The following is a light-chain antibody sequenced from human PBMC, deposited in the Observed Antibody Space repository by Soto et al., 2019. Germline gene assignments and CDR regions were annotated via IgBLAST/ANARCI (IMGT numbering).Light chain of an antibody. Sequence: QAVVTQPASVSGSPGQSITISCTGTSSDVGGYNYVSWYQQHPGKAPKLMIYDVSKRPSGVPDRFSGSKSGNTASLTISGLQAEEEADYYCCSYAGSYTLGVFGTGTKLTVL. J-gene: IGLJ1*01. CDR1: SSDVGGYNY. CDR3: CSYAGSYTLGV. V-gene: IGLV2-11*01. CDR2: DVS.